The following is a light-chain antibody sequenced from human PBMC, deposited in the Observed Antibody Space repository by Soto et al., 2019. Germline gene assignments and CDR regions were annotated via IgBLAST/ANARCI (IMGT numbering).Light chain of an antibody. CDR1: QSVSTSY. J-gene: IGKJ1*01. CDR2: DAF. Sequence: EIVFTQSPGTLSLSPGGRATLSCRASQSVSTSYVAWYQQKFGQAPRLLIYDAFSRATGIPDRFSASGSGTDFTLTISRLEPEDFAVYYCQQYKTFGQGTKVDIK. CDR3: QQYKT. V-gene: IGKV3-20*01.